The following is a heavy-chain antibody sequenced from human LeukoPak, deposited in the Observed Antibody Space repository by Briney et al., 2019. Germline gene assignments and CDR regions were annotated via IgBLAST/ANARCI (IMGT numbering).Heavy chain of an antibody. Sequence: GGSLRLSCAASGFTFSNAWMSWVRQAPGKGLEWVGLIKSKTDGGTTDYTAPVKGRFTISRDDSKNTLYLQMNGLKTEDTAVYYCARFEVNHADGSDYYYFDYWGQGTLVTVSS. V-gene: IGHV3-15*01. CDR3: ARFEVNHADGSDYYYFDY. J-gene: IGHJ4*02. CDR2: IKSKTDGGTT. D-gene: IGHD2-21*02. CDR1: GFTFSNAW.